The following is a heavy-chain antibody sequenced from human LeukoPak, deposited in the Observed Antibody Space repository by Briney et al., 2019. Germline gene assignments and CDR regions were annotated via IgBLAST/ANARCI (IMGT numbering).Heavy chain of an antibody. CDR3: ARGYSSSWYRGGGDAFDI. Sequence: ASVKVSCKASGYTFTSYGISWVRQAPGQGLEWMGWISAYNGNTNYAQKLQGRVTMTTDTSTSTAYMELRSLRSDDTAVCYCARGYSSSWYRGGGDAFDIWGQGTMVTVSS. CDR2: ISAYNGNT. J-gene: IGHJ3*02. CDR1: GYTFTSYG. V-gene: IGHV1-18*01. D-gene: IGHD6-13*01.